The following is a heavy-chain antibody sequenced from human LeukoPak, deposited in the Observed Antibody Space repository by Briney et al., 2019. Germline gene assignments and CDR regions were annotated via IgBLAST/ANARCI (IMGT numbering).Heavy chain of an antibody. CDR2: ISGSGGST. J-gene: IGHJ4*02. Sequence: GGSLRLSCAASGFTFSSYFMGWVRQAPGKGLEWVSAISGSGGSTYYADSVKGRFTISRGNSKNTLYLQMNSLRAEDTAVYYCAKGLGSGYYDYFDYWGQGTLVTVSS. CDR3: AKGLGSGYYDYFDY. CDR1: GFTFSSYF. V-gene: IGHV3-23*01. D-gene: IGHD3-22*01.